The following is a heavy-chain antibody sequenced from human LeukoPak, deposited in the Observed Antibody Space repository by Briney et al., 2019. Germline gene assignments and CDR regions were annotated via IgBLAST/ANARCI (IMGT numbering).Heavy chain of an antibody. Sequence: GRSLRLSCAASGFTFSSYGMHWVRQAPGKGLEWVAVISYDGSNKYYADSVKGRFTISRDNSKNTLYLQMNSLRAEDTAVCYCAKDQGWNYFDYWGQGTLVTVSS. V-gene: IGHV3-30*18. CDR1: GFTFSSYG. D-gene: IGHD2-15*01. J-gene: IGHJ4*02. CDR2: ISYDGSNK. CDR3: AKDQGWNYFDY.